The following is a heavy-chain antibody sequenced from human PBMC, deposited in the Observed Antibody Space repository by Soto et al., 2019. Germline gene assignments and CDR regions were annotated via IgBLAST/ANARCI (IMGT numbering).Heavy chain of an antibody. CDR1: GGSISSGDYY. CDR2: IYYSGST. CDR3: AKDSIDHNGIYDPFDF. J-gene: IGHJ3*01. D-gene: IGHD3-3*02. V-gene: IGHV4-31*03. Sequence: SETLSLTCLVSGGSISSGDYYWSWIRQHPGKGLEWIGYIYYSGSTYYNPSLKSRLTISVDTSKNQFSLKLSSVTAADTAIYYCAKDSIDHNGIYDPFDFWGQGTMVTVSS.